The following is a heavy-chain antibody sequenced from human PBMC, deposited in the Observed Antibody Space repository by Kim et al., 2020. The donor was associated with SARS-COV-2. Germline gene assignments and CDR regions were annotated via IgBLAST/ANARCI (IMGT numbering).Heavy chain of an antibody. CDR2: INAGNGHT. V-gene: IGHV1-3*01. CDR3: ASMRQWPDF. CDR1: GFPFSSFA. J-gene: IGHJ4*02. D-gene: IGHD6-19*01. Sequence: ASVKVSCKTSGFPFSSFALHWVRQAPGQSLEWVGWINAGNGHTKYSQKLQGRVTITRDTSASTAYMQLTSLRSADTAVYYCASMRQWPDFWGQGTLVTVS.